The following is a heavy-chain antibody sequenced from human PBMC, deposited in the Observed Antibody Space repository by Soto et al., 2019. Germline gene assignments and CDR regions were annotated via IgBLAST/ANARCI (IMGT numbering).Heavy chain of an antibody. Sequence: QVQLQESGPGLVKPSQTLSLTCTVSGGSISIGDYDWSWIRQPPGKGLEWIGYIYYSGGTYYHPSLNIRVTISVITSKKQFSLNLSSVTAADTSMYYCARAGVSTIYPGDHCCDPWGQGTLVTVSS. CDR3: ARAGVSTIYPGDHCCDP. J-gene: IGHJ5*02. D-gene: IGHD5-12*01. CDR1: GGSISIGDYD. CDR2: IYYSGGT. V-gene: IGHV4-30-4*01.